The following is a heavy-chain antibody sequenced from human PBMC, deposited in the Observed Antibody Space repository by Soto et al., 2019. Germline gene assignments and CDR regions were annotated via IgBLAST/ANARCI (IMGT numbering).Heavy chain of an antibody. J-gene: IGHJ4*02. V-gene: IGHV4-4*07. Sequence: QVQLKESGPGLVKPSETLSLSCGVSGGSISQYYGSWIRQPAGKGLEWIGRIYSGGSTNYNPSLESRVTMSVDTSKTKFSLKLSAVTAADTAVYYCAIGTVGFGDLSLDYWGQGTLVTVSS. CDR2: IYSGGST. CDR1: GGSISQYY. D-gene: IGHD3-10*01. CDR3: AIGTVGFGDLSLDY.